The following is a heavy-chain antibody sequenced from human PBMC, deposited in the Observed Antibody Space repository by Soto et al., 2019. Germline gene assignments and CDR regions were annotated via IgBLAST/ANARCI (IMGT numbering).Heavy chain of an antibody. CDR2: IYPADSET. Sequence: GESLKISCKGSGYSFFSHWIGWVRQMPGKGLEWVGIIYPADSETRYSPSFQGQVTISVDKSINTAYLQWSSLKASDTAMYYCARRQWLSGYYDYCGQRTLVTVSS. D-gene: IGHD3-22*01. CDR3: ARRQWLSGYYDY. V-gene: IGHV5-51*01. CDR1: GYSFFSHW. J-gene: IGHJ4*02.